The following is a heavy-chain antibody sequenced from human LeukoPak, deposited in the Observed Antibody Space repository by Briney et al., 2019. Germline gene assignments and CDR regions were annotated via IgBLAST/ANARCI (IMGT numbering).Heavy chain of an antibody. CDR3: ARHHLGSSWTPDAFDI. CDR2: IYPGDSDT. Sequence: GESLKISCKGSGYSFTSYWIGWLRQMPGKGLEWMGIIYPGDSDTRYSPSFQGQVTISADKSISTAYLQWSSLKASDTAMYYCARHHLGSSWTPDAFDIWGQGTMVTVSS. V-gene: IGHV5-51*01. D-gene: IGHD6-13*01. CDR1: GYSFTSYW. J-gene: IGHJ3*02.